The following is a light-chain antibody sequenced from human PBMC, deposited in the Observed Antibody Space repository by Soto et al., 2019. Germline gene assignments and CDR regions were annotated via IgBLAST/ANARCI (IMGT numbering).Light chain of an antibody. Sequence: DLPLTPTPTSLAAFVGGTVTIPCRASQSIDRWLAWYQQKPGKAPNLLIYDGSTLESGVPSRFSGSGSGTEFTLTISSLQPGDFATYYCQQYNSYSTFGQGTKVDI. CDR2: DGS. CDR1: QSIDRW. V-gene: IGKV1-5*01. CDR3: QQYNSYST. J-gene: IGKJ1*01.